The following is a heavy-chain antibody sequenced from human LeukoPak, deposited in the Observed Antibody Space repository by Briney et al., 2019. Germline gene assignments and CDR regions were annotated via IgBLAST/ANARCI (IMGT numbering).Heavy chain of an antibody. CDR1: GGSISSSSYY. J-gene: IGHJ4*02. CDR2: IYYSGST. V-gene: IGHV4-39*02. D-gene: IGHD1-26*01. Sequence: PSETLSLTCTVSGGSISSSSYYWGWIRQPPGKGLEWIGSIYYSGSTYYNPSLKSRVTISVDTSKNHFSLKLSSVTAADTAIYYCATYSGSYLDFFDYWGQGTLVTVSS. CDR3: ATYSGSYLDFFDY.